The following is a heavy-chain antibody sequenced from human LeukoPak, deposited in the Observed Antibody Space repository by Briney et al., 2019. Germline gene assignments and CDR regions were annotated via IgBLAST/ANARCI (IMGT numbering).Heavy chain of an antibody. CDR3: ARDVVRGVTPFY. D-gene: IGHD3-10*01. CDR1: GFTFSHYA. CDR2: IGAPGEE. Sequence: QAGGSLRLSCAASGFTFSHYAMTWVRQAPGKGLEWVSTIGAPGEEYYADSVKGRFIISRDNFKNTVNLEMSSLRAEDTAVYYCARDVVRGVTPFYWGQGTLVTVSS. J-gene: IGHJ4*02. V-gene: IGHV3-23*01.